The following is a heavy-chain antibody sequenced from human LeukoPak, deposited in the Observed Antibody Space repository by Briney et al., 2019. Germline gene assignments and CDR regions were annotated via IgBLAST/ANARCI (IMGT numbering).Heavy chain of an antibody. CDR3: AKDYYDRTMGYYFDY. D-gene: IGHD3-22*01. CDR2: ISGSGGST. CDR1: GFTFSSYG. V-gene: IGHV3-23*01. J-gene: IGHJ4*02. Sequence: PGGSLRLSCAASGFTFSSYGMSWVRQAPGKGLEWVSAISGSGGSTYYADSVKGRFTISRDNSKNTLYPQMNSLRAEDTAVYYCAKDYYDRTMGYYFDYWGQGTLVTVSS.